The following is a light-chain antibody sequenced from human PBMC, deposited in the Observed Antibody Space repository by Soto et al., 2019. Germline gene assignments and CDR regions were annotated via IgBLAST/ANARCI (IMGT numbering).Light chain of an antibody. CDR1: QTLSSAY. Sequence: EVVLTQSPGTLSLSPGEGATLSCRVSQTLSSAYLAWYQQKPGQAPRLLISGSSIRATCIPDRFSGGGSGTDFTLTITRLKPEDFAVYYCQQYITSPYTFGQGTKLEIK. J-gene: IGKJ2*01. V-gene: IGKV3-20*01. CDR2: GSS. CDR3: QQYITSPYT.